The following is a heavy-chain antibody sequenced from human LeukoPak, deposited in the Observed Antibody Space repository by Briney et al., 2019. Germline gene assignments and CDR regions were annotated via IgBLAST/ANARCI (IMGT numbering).Heavy chain of an antibody. V-gene: IGHV3-21*01. Sequence: PGGSLRLSCAASGFTFSSYAMHWVRQAPGKGLEWVSSISSSSSYIYYADSVKGRFTISRDNAKNSLYLQMNSLRAEDTAVYYCARDLFPPLGVVGWGQGTLVTVSS. J-gene: IGHJ4*02. CDR2: ISSSSSYI. CDR1: GFTFSSYA. D-gene: IGHD3-3*01. CDR3: ARDLFPPLGVVG.